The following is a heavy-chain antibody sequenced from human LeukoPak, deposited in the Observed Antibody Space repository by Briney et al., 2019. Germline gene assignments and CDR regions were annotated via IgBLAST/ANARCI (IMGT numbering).Heavy chain of an antibody. CDR2: INAGNGNT. CDR3: ARDPHGDYYFDY. J-gene: IGHJ4*02. CDR1: GYTFTSYA. V-gene: IGHV1-3*01. D-gene: IGHD4-17*01. Sequence: ASVKVSCKASGYTFTSYAMHWVRQAPGQRLEGMGWINAGNGNTKYSQKFQGRVTITRDTTASTAYMELSSLRSEDTAVYYCARDPHGDYYFDYWGQGTLVTVSS.